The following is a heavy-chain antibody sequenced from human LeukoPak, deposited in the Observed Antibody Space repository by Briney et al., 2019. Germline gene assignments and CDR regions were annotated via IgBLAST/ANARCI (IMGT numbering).Heavy chain of an antibody. CDR3: AKGGITGPDAFDI. CDR2: ISWNSGSI. CDR1: GFTFDDYA. Sequence: GRSLRLSCAASGFTFDDYAMHWVRQAPGKGLEWVSGISWNSGSIGYADSVKGRFTISRDNAKNSLYLQMNSLRAEDMALYYCAKGGITGPDAFDIWGQGTMVTVSS. D-gene: IGHD1-20*01. V-gene: IGHV3-9*03. J-gene: IGHJ3*02.